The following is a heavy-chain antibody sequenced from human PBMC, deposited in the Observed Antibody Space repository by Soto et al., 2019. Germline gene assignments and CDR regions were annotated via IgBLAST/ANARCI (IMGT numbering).Heavy chain of an antibody. J-gene: IGHJ4*02. CDR1: GDSISTYY. Sequence: PSETLSLTCTVSGDSISTYYWSWIRQPPGKGLQWIGYIFYSGGTAYHPSLKSRVTISLDMSKKQISLKLSSVTTADTATYFCARLQLVQKVIDYWGQGTLVTSPQ. CDR3: ARLQLVQKVIDY. CDR2: IFYSGGT. D-gene: IGHD1-1*01. V-gene: IGHV4-59*01.